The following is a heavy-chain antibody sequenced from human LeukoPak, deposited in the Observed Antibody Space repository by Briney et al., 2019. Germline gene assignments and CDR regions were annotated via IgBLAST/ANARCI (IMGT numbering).Heavy chain of an antibody. CDR3: ARHGAYCGGDCYSGGRFDP. V-gene: IGHV4-38-2*01. D-gene: IGHD2-21*01. CDR1: VYSISSGYY. CDR2: IYHSGST. J-gene: IGHJ5*02. Sequence: PSETLSLTCAVSVYSISSGYYWGWIRQPPGKGLEWIGSIYHSGSTYYNPSLKSRVTISVDTSKNQFSLKLSSVTAADTAVYYCARHGAYCGGDCYSGGRFDPWGQGTLVTVSS.